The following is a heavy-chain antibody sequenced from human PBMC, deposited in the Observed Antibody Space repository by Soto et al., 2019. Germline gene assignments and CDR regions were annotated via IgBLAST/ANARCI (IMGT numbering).Heavy chain of an antibody. CDR3: AKERYGQLWLEDYGLDV. Sequence: QVQLVESGGGVVQTGRSLRLSWAASGFTFSSYGIQLVRQAPAQGPEWVALISDDGSNKYYADSVKGRFTTTRDNSKNTLYLQMNSLRPEDTAVYYCAKERYGQLWLEDYGLDVWGQGTTVTVSS. V-gene: IGHV3-30*18. CDR2: ISDDGSNK. D-gene: IGHD3-10*01. CDR1: GFTFSSYG. J-gene: IGHJ6*02.